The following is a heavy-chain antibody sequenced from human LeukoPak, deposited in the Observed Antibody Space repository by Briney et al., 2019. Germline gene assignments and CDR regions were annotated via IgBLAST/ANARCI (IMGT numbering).Heavy chain of an antibody. CDR3: ARDGFVEMATISTFDY. V-gene: IGHV3-48*03. D-gene: IGHD5-24*01. CDR1: GFTFRSYE. Sequence: GGSLRLSCEDSGFTFRSYEMNWVRQAPGKGLEWVSYISSSGSTIYYADSVKGRFTISRDNAKNSLYLQMNSLRAEDTAVYYCARDGFVEMATISTFDYWGQGNLVTVSS. J-gene: IGHJ4*02. CDR2: ISSSGSTI.